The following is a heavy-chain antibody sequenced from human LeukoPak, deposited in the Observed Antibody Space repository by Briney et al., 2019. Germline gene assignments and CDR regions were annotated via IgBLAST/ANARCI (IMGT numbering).Heavy chain of an antibody. J-gene: IGHJ6*02. Sequence: SETLSLTCTVSDGSISNYYWSRIRQPPGKGLEWIGYIHYSGSTNYNPSLKSRVTVSVDTSKNQLSLKLTSMTAADTAVYYCARELGATVVNYGMDVWGQGTTVTVSS. D-gene: IGHD4-23*01. CDR2: IHYSGST. CDR3: ARELGATVVNYGMDV. CDR1: DGSISNYY. V-gene: IGHV4-59*01.